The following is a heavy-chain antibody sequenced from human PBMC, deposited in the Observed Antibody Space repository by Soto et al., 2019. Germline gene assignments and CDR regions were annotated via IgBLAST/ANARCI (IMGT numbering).Heavy chain of an antibody. Sequence: SETLSLTCTVSGGSISSYFCSWIRQPAGKGLEWIGRIYTSGSTNYNPSLKSRVTMSVDTSKNQFSMKLSSVTAADTAVYYCAKGAHYHGSGNYFPLDYWGQGSLVTVSS. J-gene: IGHJ4*02. CDR1: GGSISSYF. D-gene: IGHD3-10*01. CDR2: IYTSGST. CDR3: AKGAHYHGSGNYFPLDY. V-gene: IGHV4-4*07.